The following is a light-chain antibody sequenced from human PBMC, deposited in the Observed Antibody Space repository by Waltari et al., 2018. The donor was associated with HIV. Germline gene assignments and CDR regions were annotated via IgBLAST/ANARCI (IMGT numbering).Light chain of an antibody. J-gene: IGLJ2*01. V-gene: IGLV2-14*01. CDR1: SDDIGLYNF. Sequence: QSALTQPASVSGSPGQSITISCTGTSDDIGLYNFVSWYQKHPDKAPQLIIYGNTNRPSGGSYRFSCSKSDNTASLTISGLQAEDEADYYCSSFATSDTLLFGGGTKLTVL. CDR3: SSFATSDTLL. CDR2: GNT.